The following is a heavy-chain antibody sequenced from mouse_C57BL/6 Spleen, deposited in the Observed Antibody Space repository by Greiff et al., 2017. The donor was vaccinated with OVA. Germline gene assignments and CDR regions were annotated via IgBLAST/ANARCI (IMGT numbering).Heavy chain of an antibody. V-gene: IGHV5-17*01. CDR1: GFTFSDYG. D-gene: IGHD2-4*01. CDR2: ISSGSSTI. CDR3: ARDFDYDWCAY. Sequence: EVKLMESGGGLVKPGGSLKLSCAASGFTFSDYGMHWVRQAPEKGLEWVAYISSGSSTIYYADTVKGRFTISRDNAKNTLFLQMTSLRSEDTAMYYCARDFDYDWCAYWGQGTLVTVSA. J-gene: IGHJ3*01.